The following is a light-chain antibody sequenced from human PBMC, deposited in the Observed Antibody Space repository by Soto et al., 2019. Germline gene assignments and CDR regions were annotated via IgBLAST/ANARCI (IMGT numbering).Light chain of an antibody. V-gene: IGKV3D-20*02. Sequence: EIVLTQSPGTLSLSPGERATLSCGASQSVSSTFLAWYQQKPGQPPRLLIYGASYRAAGIPDRFSGSGSGTDFTLTISSLEPEDFAVYYCQQRSKWPPTFGQGTRLEIK. CDR2: GAS. CDR1: QSVSSTF. J-gene: IGKJ5*01. CDR3: QQRSKWPPT.